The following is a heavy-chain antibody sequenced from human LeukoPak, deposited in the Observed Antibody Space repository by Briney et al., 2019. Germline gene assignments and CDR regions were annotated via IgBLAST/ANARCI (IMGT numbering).Heavy chain of an antibody. Sequence: SQTLSLTCTVSGGSISSSSYYWSWIRQPPGKGLEWIGYIYHSGSTFYNPSLKSRVTMSVDRSKSQFSLKLNSVTAADTAVYYCARAIGYCTNGVCYGFDPWGQGTLVTVSS. CDR3: ARAIGYCTNGVCYGFDP. CDR1: GGSISSSSYY. V-gene: IGHV4-30-2*01. D-gene: IGHD2-8*01. CDR2: IYHSGST. J-gene: IGHJ5*02.